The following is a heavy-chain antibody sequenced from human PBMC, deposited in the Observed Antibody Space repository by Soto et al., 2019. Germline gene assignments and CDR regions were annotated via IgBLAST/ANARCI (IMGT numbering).Heavy chain of an antibody. CDR2: IYYTGTT. D-gene: IGHD6-13*01. CDR3: ARDLAAVPRAFDY. Sequence: SETLSLTCTVSGGSISSGTYYRSWIRQHPGKGLEWIAYIYYTGTTDYNPSLKSRVTISVDTSKTQFSLNLRSVTAADTAVYYCARDLAAVPRAFDYWGRGTLVTVSS. J-gene: IGHJ4*02. CDR1: GGSISSGTYY. V-gene: IGHV4-61*01.